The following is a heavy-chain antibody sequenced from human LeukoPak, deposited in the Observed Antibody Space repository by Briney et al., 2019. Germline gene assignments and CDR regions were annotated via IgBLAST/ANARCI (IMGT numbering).Heavy chain of an antibody. CDR2: INPNSGGT. Sequence: ASVKVSCKASGYTFTGYYMHWVRQAPGQGLEWMGWINPNSGGTNYAQKFQGRVTMTRDTSTSTVYMELSSLRSEDTAVYYCARGGGYYDSSGFDPWGQGTLVTVSS. D-gene: IGHD3-22*01. J-gene: IGHJ5*02. CDR3: ARGGGYYDSSGFDP. V-gene: IGHV1-2*02. CDR1: GYTFTGYY.